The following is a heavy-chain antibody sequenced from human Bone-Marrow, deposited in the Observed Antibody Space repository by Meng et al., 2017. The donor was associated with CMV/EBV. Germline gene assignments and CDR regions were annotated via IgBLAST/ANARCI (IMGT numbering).Heavy chain of an antibody. CDR3: TPGLYVLRYFDWLPN. J-gene: IGHJ4*02. D-gene: IGHD3-9*01. CDR1: GFTFSSYS. Sequence: WGSLRLSCAASGFTFSSYSINWVRQAPGTGLEWVGRIKSKTDGGTTDYAAHEKGRFIISRDDSKNTLYLQMNSLKTENTAVYYCTPGLYVLRYFDWLPNWGQGTPVTVSS. CDR2: IKSKTDGGTT. V-gene: IGHV3-15*01.